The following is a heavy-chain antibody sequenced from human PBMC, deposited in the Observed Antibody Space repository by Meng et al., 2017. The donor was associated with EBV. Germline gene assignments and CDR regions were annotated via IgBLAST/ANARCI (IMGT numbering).Heavy chain of an antibody. CDR3: ARDGRLYDTPSPFDY. Sequence: VQVVQSGAGVKKPVTSVKVSCKASGYTFTSDGISWVRQAPGQGLEWMGWISAYNGNTNYAQKLQGRVTMTTDTSTSTAYTELRSLRSDDTAVYYCARDGRLYDTPSPFDYWGQGTLVTVSS. D-gene: IGHD3-22*01. CDR1: GYTFTSDG. V-gene: IGHV1-18*01. CDR2: ISAYNGNT. J-gene: IGHJ4*02.